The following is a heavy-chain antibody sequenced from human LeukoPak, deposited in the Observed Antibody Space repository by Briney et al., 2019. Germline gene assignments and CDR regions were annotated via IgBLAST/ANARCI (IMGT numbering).Heavy chain of an antibody. V-gene: IGHV3-64D*09. CDR2: LTSNGVST. CDR3: VREESSSWSY. J-gene: IGHJ4*02. Sequence: QPRGSLRLSCSASGFTFSRYPMHWVRKAPGKGLEYVSALTSNGVSTFYADSVKGRFTISRDNSKNTLYLQMTSLRPEDTAVYYCVREESSSWSYWGQGTLVTVSS. D-gene: IGHD6-13*01. CDR1: GFTFSRYP.